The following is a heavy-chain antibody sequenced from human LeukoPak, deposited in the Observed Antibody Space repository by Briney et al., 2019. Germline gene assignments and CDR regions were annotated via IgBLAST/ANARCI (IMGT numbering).Heavy chain of an antibody. D-gene: IGHD2-15*01. CDR3: TTEPYDCSGGSCRDY. J-gene: IGHJ4*02. Sequence: SGGSLRLSCAASGFTFSNAWMRWVRQAPGKGLEWVGRIKSKTDGGTTDYAAPVKGRFTISRDDSKNTLYLQMNSLKTEDTAVYYCTTEPYDCSGGSCRDYWGQGTLVTVSS. V-gene: IGHV3-15*01. CDR1: GFTFSNAW. CDR2: IKSKTDGGTT.